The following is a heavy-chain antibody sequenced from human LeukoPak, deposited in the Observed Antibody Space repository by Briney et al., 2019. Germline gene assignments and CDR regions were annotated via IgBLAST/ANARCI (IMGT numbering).Heavy chain of an antibody. V-gene: IGHV1-24*01. CDR1: GYTLAELS. J-gene: IGHJ4*02. CDR3: ARGPYSGDWHFDF. Sequence: ASVKVSCKVSGYTLAELSMHWVRQAPGKGLEWMGGFDPEDGETSYAQKFQGRVTMTRDTSTSTVSMELSSLRFEDTAVYYCARGPYSGDWHFDFWGQGTLVTVSS. CDR2: FDPEDGET. D-gene: IGHD6-19*01.